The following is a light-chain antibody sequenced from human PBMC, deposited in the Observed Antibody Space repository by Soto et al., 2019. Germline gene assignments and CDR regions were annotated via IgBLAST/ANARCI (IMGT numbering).Light chain of an antibody. CDR1: QSVSSK. V-gene: IGKV3-15*01. CDR2: DTS. CDR3: QQYNDWLSIN. Sequence: EIVMTHSPATLSVSPGERAALSCRASQSVSSKLAWYRQRPGQAPRLVIYDTSTRATGVPARFSGSGSGTDFTITISSLQSDDFGVYYCQQYNDWLSINLGQGTRLE. J-gene: IGKJ5*01.